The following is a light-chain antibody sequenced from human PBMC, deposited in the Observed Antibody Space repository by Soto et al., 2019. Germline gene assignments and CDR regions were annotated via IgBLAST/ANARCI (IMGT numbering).Light chain of an antibody. J-gene: IGKJ1*01. CDR2: RAS. V-gene: IGKV3-15*01. CDR3: QQYDYWWT. Sequence: EIVMTQSPATLSVSPGERATLSCRASQSVSSNLAWYQQKPGQAPRLLIYRASARATGVPARFSGSGSGTEFTLTISSLQSEDFGIYYCQQYDYWWTFGQGTNVDIK. CDR1: QSVSSN.